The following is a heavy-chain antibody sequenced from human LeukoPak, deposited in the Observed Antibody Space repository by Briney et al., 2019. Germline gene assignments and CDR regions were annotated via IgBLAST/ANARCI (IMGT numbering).Heavy chain of an antibody. CDR1: GFTFDDYA. Sequence: GGSLRLSCAASGFTFDDYAMHWVRQAPGKGLEWVSGITWNSGLIGYADSVKGRFTISRDNAKNSLYLQMNSLRAEDTAVYYCAREGGAGGYFDYWGQGTLVTVSS. V-gene: IGHV3-9*01. CDR2: ITWNSGLI. D-gene: IGHD3-16*01. CDR3: AREGGAGGYFDY. J-gene: IGHJ4*02.